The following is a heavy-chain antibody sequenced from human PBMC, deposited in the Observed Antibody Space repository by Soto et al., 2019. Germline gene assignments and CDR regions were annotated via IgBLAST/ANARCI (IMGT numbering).Heavy chain of an antibody. Sequence: KVACKVFGYTLNEVAIHWVRKAPGKGLEWLGWISAYNGNTNYAQKLQGRVTMTTDTSTSTAYVELRSLRSDDTAVYYCASHYYYYYMDVWGKGTTVTVSS. V-gene: IGHV1-18*01. CDR1: GYTLNEVA. CDR3: ASHYYYYYMDV. J-gene: IGHJ6*03. CDR2: ISAYNGNT.